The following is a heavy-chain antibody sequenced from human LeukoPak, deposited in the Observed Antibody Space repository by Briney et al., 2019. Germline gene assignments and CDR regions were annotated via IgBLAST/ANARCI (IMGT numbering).Heavy chain of an antibody. D-gene: IGHD2-15*01. V-gene: IGHV3-74*01. Sequence: GGSLRLSCAASGFTFSSYSMNWVRQAPGKGLVWVSGISTDGSRPRYADSVNGRFTISRDNAKHTLYLQMNSLRAEDAAVYFCVRDGQGSTPLDYWGQGTLVTVSS. J-gene: IGHJ4*02. CDR3: VRDGQGSTPLDY. CDR1: GFTFSSYS. CDR2: ISTDGSRP.